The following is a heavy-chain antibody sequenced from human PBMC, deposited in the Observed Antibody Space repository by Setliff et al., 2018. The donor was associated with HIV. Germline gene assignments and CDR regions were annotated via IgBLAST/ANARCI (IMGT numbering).Heavy chain of an antibody. D-gene: IGHD2-2*01. CDR3: TRGYCSTNSCYVSGY. CDR2: INTDGSSR. Sequence: GGSLRLSCAASGFTFSSNWMHWVRQAPGKGLVWVSRINTDGSSRSYADSVKGRFTISRDNAKNTLYLQMNSLRAEDTAVYYCTRGYCSTNSCYVSGYWGQGTLVTVSS. CDR1: GFTFSSNW. J-gene: IGHJ4*02. V-gene: IGHV3-74*01.